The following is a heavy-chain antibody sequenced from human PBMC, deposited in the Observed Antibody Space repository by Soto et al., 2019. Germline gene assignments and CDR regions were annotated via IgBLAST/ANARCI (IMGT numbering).Heavy chain of an antibody. CDR2: ISYDGSNE. J-gene: IGHJ4*02. V-gene: IGHV3-30*18. D-gene: IGHD5-18*01. CDR3: AKDLIKEGGYDF. CDR1: GFTFSSYG. Sequence: QVQLVESGGGVVQPGRSLRLSCAASGFTFSSYGMHWVRQAPGKGLEWEALISYDGSNEYYADSVKGRFTFSRDNSKNTVYLQLNSLRAEDTAVYYCAKDLIKEGGYDFWGQGTLVTVSS.